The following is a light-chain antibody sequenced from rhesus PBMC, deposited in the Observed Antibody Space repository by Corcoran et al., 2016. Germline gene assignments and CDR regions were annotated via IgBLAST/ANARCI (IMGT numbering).Light chain of an antibody. V-gene: IGKV1-36*01. CDR3: LHYNSEPYS. CDR1: QGISNY. Sequence: DIQMTQSPSSLSASVGDRVTITCRASQGISNYLSWYQQKAGKPPKRLIYAASSLQSGVPSRFSGSGSGTEFTLTISSLKPEDFAAYYCLHYNSEPYSFGQGTKVEIK. CDR2: AAS. J-gene: IGKJ2*01.